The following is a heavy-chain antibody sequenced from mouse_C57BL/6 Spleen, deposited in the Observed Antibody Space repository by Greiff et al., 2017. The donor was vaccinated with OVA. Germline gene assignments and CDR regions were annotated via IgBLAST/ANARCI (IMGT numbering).Heavy chain of an antibody. CDR2: ISSGSSTI. CDR1: GFTFSDYG. Sequence: EVQLVESGGGLVKPGGSLKLSCAASGFTFSDYGMHWVRQAPEKGLEWVAYISSGSSTISPAETVKVRCTFSIDNDKNTLFLQMTMLRSKATAMCICAREDYEAWFAYWGQGTLVTVSA. V-gene: IGHV5-17*01. J-gene: IGHJ3*01. CDR3: AREDYEAWFAY. D-gene: IGHD2-4*01.